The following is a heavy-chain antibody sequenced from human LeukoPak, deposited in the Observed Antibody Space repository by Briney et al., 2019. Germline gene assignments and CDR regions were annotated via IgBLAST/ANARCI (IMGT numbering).Heavy chain of an antibody. J-gene: IGHJ4*02. V-gene: IGHV3-53*01. CDR3: ARIDSSGFYPAY. CDR1: GFTVSSNF. D-gene: IGHD3-22*01. CDR2: VYGGGTT. Sequence: PGGSLRLSCAASGFTVSSNFMSWVRQAPGKGLEWVSVVYGGGTTYYADSVKGRFTISRDNSKNALYPQMNSLRVEDTAVYYCARIDSSGFYPAYWGQGTLVTVSS.